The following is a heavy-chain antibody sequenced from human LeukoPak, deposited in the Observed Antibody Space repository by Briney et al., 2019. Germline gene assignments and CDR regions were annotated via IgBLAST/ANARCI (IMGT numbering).Heavy chain of an antibody. CDR2: IYTSGNT. J-gene: IGHJ5*02. CDR1: GGSISSGSNY. D-gene: IGHD2-2*01. Sequence: NPSETLSLTCSVSGGSISSGSNYWSWIRQPAGKGLEWIGRIYTSGNTDYNPSLKSRVTISVDTSKNQFSLKLSSVTAADTAVYYCARVPRHCSSTSCYLYNWFDPWGQGTLVTVSS. CDR3: ARVPRHCSSTSCYLYNWFDP. V-gene: IGHV4-61*02.